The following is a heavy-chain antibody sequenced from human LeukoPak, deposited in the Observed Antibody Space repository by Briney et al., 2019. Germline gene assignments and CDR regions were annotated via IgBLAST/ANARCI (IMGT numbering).Heavy chain of an antibody. J-gene: IGHJ6*02. Sequence: SETLSLTCTVSGGSISSYYWGWIRQPPGKGLEWIGSIYYSGCTYYNPSLKSRVTISVDTSKNQFSLKLSSVTAADTAVYYCARDSGSYFYYYYYGMDVWGQGTTVTVSS. CDR1: GGSISSYY. CDR3: ARDSGSYFYYYYYGMDV. V-gene: IGHV4-39*02. D-gene: IGHD1-26*01. CDR2: IYYSGCT.